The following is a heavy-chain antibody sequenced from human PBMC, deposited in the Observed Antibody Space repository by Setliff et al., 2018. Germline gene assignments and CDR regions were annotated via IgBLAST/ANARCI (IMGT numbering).Heavy chain of an antibody. CDR1: GGSISSSSYS. J-gene: IGHJ4*02. D-gene: IGHD1-7*01. V-gene: IGHV4-39*07. CDR3: ARGPNWNYEGAWDY. CDR2: INHSGST. Sequence: PSETLSLTCTVSGGSISSSSYSWGWIRQPPGKGLEWIGEINHSGSTNYHPSLKSRVTLSVDTSKNQFSLKLSSVTAADTAVYYCARGPNWNYEGAWDYWGQGTLVTVSS.